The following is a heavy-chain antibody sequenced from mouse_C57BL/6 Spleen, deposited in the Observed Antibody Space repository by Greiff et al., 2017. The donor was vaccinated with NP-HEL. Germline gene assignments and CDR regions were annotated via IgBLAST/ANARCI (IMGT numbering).Heavy chain of an antibody. J-gene: IGHJ2*01. V-gene: IGHV1-69*01. CDR3: ARSSNSRYCDY. CDR1: GYTFTSYW. CDR2: IDPSDSYT. Sequence: QVQLQQPGAELVMPGASVKLSCKASGYTFTSYWMHWVKQRPGQGLEWIGEIDPSDSYTNYNQKFKGKSTLTVDKSSSTAYMQRSSLTSEDSAVYYCARSSNSRYCDYWGQGTTLTVSS. D-gene: IGHD2-5*01.